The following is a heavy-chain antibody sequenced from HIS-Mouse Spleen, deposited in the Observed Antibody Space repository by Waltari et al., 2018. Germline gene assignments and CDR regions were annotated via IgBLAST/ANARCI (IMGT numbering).Heavy chain of an antibody. CDR3: ARGFGRQWLVHSYFDY. V-gene: IGHV1-2*02. D-gene: IGHD6-19*01. J-gene: IGHJ4*02. CDR1: GYTFTGYY. CDR2: INPNSGGT. Sequence: QVQLVQSGAEVKKPGASVKVSCKASGYTFTGYYMHWVRQAPGQGLEWMGWINPNSGGTNYAQKFQGRVTMTRDTSISTAYMELSRLRSDDTAVYYCARGFGRQWLVHSYFDYWGQGTLVTVSS.